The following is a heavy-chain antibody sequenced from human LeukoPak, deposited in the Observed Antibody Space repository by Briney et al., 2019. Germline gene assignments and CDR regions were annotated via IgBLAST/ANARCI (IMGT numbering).Heavy chain of an antibody. CDR3: ASELTRMMPGYRAQFYYAMDV. D-gene: IGHD5-18*01. Sequence: GGSLRLSCSGSGLLFDNYAMHWVRQAPGKGLEWVGLISFDGGTTHYADSVRGGFTISRDNSKSILYLQMDSVTLEDTAVYYCASELTRMMPGYRAQFYYAMDVWGQGTTVTVSS. V-gene: IGHV3-30-3*01. J-gene: IGHJ6*02. CDR1: GLLFDNYA. CDR2: ISFDGGTT.